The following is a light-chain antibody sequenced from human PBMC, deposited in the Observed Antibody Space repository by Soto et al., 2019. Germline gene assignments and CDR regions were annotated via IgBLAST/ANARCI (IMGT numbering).Light chain of an antibody. CDR2: GAS. CDR1: QSVSSSY. CDR3: QQYGSSPLT. J-gene: IGKJ4*01. Sequence: EIVLTQSPVTLSLSPVERATLSCMASQSVSSSYLAWYQQKPGQAPRLLIYGASSRATGIPDRFSGSGSGTDFTLTISRLEPEDFAVYYCQQYGSSPLTFGGGTKVDIK. V-gene: IGKV3-20*01.